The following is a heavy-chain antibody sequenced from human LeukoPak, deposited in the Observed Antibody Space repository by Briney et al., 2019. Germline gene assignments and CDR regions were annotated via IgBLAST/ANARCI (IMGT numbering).Heavy chain of an antibody. CDR1: GYTFTSYG. V-gene: IGHV1-18*01. CDR2: ISAYNGNT. D-gene: IGHD2-2*02. CDR3: ARGGYCSSTSCYTARAFDI. Sequence: ASVKVSCKASGYTFTSYGISWVRQAPGQGLELMGWISAYNGNTNYAQKLQGRVTMTTDTSTSTAYMELRSLRSDDTAVYYCARGGYCSSTSCYTARAFDIWGQGTMVTVSS. J-gene: IGHJ3*02.